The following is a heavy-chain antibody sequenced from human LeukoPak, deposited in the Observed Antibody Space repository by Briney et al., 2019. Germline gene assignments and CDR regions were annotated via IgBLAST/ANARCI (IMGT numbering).Heavy chain of an antibody. CDR3: AKGRGVLTTANDY. Sequence: PGRSLRLSCAASVFAFSIYGMRGVRQAPGRGLEWVSVISYDGSNKYYSDSVRGRFTITRDNSKNTLYLQMNSLRAEDTTVYFCAKGRGVLTTANDYWGQGTLVTVSS. D-gene: IGHD3-3*01. CDR1: VFAFSIYG. CDR2: ISYDGSNK. J-gene: IGHJ4*02. V-gene: IGHV3-30*18.